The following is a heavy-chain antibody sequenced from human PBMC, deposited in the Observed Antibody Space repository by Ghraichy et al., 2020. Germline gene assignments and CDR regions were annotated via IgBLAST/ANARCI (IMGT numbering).Heavy chain of an antibody. CDR1: GGSISSSNYY. CDR2: IHHSGST. V-gene: IGHV4-39*01. Sequence: SETLSLTCTVSGGSISSSNYYWGWIRQPPGKRLEWIGSIHHSGSTYYNPSLESRVTISVDKSKHQFSLNVTSVTAADKAVYYCAGSFVVIRYFALWGRGTLVTVSS. CDR3: AGSFVVIRYFAL. D-gene: IGHD2-21*01. J-gene: IGHJ2*01.